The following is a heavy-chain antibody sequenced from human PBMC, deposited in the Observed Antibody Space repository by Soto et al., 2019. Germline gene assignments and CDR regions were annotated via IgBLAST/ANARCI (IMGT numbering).Heavy chain of an antibody. J-gene: IGHJ4*02. CDR1: GFTFSSYA. CDR2: ISGSGGST. Sequence: GGSLRLSCAASGFTFSSYAMSWVRQAPGKGLEWVSAISGSGGSTYYADSVKGRFTISRDNSKNTLYLQMNSLRAEDTAVYYCKTDYIWGSYRLKIFDYWGQGTLVTVSS. D-gene: IGHD3-16*02. CDR3: KTDYIWGSYRLKIFDY. V-gene: IGHV3-23*01.